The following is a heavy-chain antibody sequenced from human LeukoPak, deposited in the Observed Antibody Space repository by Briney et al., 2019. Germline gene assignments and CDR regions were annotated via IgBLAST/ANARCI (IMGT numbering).Heavy chain of an antibody. Sequence: GGSLRLSCAASGFTLSSYGMHWVRQAPGKGLEWVSAVSGGGDSTYYADSVKGRFTISRDNSRNTVYLQMSSLRAEDTALYYCAKDSAHSYYYGSGSYYQFWGQGTLVTVSS. D-gene: IGHD3-10*01. V-gene: IGHV3-23*01. CDR1: GFTLSSYG. J-gene: IGHJ4*02. CDR3: AKDSAHSYYYGSGSYYQF. CDR2: VSGGGDST.